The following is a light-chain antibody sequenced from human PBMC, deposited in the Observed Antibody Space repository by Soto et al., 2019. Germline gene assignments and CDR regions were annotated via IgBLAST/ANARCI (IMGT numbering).Light chain of an antibody. CDR1: ENIFKF. J-gene: IGKJ4*01. CDR2: AAS. Sequence: DIQLIQSPATLSASVGDRITITCRASENIFKFLAWYQQRSGSAPNLLIDAASDLESGVPSRFSGSGSGTDFTLTIDNLQPDDFSTSYGQHYNTRSITFRGRTKVDVK. CDR3: QHYNTRSIT. V-gene: IGKV1-5*01.